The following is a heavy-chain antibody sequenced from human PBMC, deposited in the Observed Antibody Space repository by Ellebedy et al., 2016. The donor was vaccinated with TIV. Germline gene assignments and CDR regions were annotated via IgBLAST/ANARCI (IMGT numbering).Heavy chain of an antibody. J-gene: IGHJ5*02. V-gene: IGHV1-18*01. CDR1: GYTFINYG. Sequence: ASVKVSXXASGYTFINYGISWVRQAPGQGLEWMGWISAYSRNTNYAQRFQGRVTMTTDTSTSTAYMELRSLRSDDTAVYYCMAVPAARTLNWFDPWGQGTLVTVSS. D-gene: IGHD2-2*01. CDR2: ISAYSRNT. CDR3: MAVPAARTLNWFDP.